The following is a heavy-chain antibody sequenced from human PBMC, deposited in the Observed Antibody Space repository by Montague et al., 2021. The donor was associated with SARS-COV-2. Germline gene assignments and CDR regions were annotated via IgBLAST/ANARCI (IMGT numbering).Heavy chain of an antibody. V-gene: IGHV4-31*03. CDR3: ARAFFLTGFNHGDPRYYYSDGMDV. Sequence: TLSLTCTVSGGSISSGGYYWSWIRQHPGKGLEWIGNIYYSGSTYYNPSLKSRVTISVDTSKNQFSLKLSSVTAADTAVYYCARAFFLTGFNHGDPRYYYSDGMDVWGQGTTVTVSS. CDR2: IYYSGST. J-gene: IGHJ6*02. D-gene: IGHD3-9*01. CDR1: GGSISSGGYY.